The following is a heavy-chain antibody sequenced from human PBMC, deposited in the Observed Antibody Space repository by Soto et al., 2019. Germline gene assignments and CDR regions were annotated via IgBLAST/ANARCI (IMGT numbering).Heavy chain of an antibody. CDR1: GFTFSSSV. J-gene: IGHJ4*02. CDR2: FSVRGDGR. V-gene: IGHV3-23*01. D-gene: IGHD6-13*01. CDR3: AKGSYSSSWYCFAC. Sequence: EVQLLESGGGLVQPGGSLRLTCAASGFTFSSSVMNWVRQAPGKGLEWVSAFSVRGDGRNYAYSVKGRFNISRDNSQNTLYLQMRHLRAEDTALYYCAKGSYSSSWYCFACWGQGTLVTVSS.